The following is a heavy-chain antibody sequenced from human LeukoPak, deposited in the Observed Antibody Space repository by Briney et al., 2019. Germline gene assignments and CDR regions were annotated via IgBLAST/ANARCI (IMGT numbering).Heavy chain of an antibody. CDR3: AKSWGYTRPYYNYMDV. CDR1: GFTFSNYA. D-gene: IGHD3-16*02. Sequence: PGGSLRLSCAASGFTFSNYAMSWVRQAPGKGLEWVSIIGYRGGSIYYAHSVQGRFTISRDNSKNTLSLQMTGLRPDDTAVYYCAKSWGYTRPYYNYMDVWGKGTTVTVSS. J-gene: IGHJ6*03. V-gene: IGHV3-23*01. CDR2: IGYRGGSI.